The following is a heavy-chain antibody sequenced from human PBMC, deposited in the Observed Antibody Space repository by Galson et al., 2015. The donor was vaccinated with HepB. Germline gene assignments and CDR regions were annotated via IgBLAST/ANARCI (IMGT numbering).Heavy chain of an antibody. CDR1: GGTFSSYA. CDR3: ASTQAAGYAFDI. Sequence: SVKVSCKASGGTFSSYAISWVRQAPGQGLEWMGGIIPIFGTANYAQKFQGRVTITADKSTSTAYMELSSLRSEDTAVYYCASTQAAGYAFDIWGQGTMVTVSS. CDR2: IIPIFGTA. V-gene: IGHV1-69*06. D-gene: IGHD6-13*01. J-gene: IGHJ3*02.